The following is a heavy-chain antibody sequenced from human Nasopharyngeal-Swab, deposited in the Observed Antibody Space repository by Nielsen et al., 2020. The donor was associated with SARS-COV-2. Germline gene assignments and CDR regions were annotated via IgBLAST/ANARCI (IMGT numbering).Heavy chain of an antibody. CDR1: GFSCCNAG. CDR3: TTGFDP. Sequence: GESLKISCAASGFSCCNAGVSGVRQAQGKGLKGVGRIKSKTDGGTTDYGTPVKGRFTISRDDTKNTLYLQMNSLKTEATAGYSCTTGFDPWGQGTLVTVSS. V-gene: IGHV3-15*01. CDR2: IKSKTDGGTT. J-gene: IGHJ5*02.